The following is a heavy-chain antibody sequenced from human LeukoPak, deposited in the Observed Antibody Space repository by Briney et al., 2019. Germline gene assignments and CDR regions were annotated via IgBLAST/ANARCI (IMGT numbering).Heavy chain of an antibody. D-gene: IGHD3-10*01. CDR2: KFSHDGTT. CDR3: ARDSGNFHYDMDV. V-gene: IGHV1-46*02. J-gene: IGHJ6*02. CDR1: GYSFNSHH. Sequence: ASVKVSCKTSGYSFNSHHVHWVRQAPGQGLEWMGVKFSHDGTTSYTQNSQGRLTMTRDTSTSTVYMELSSLRSEDTAVYYCARDSGNFHYDMDVWGQGTTVIVSS.